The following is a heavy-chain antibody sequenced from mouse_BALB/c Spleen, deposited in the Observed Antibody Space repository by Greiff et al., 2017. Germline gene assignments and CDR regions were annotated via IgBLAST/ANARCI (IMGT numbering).Heavy chain of an antibody. Sequence: EVKLQESGPGLVKPSQSLSLTCTVTGYSITSDYAWNWIRQFPGNQLEWMGYISYSGSTSYNPSLKSRISITRDTSKNQFFLQLNSVTTEDTATYYCAKSSLYAMDYWGQGTSVTVSS. CDR1: GYSITSDYA. V-gene: IGHV3-2*02. J-gene: IGHJ4*01. D-gene: IGHD1-1*01. CDR2: ISYSGST. CDR3: AKSSLYAMDY.